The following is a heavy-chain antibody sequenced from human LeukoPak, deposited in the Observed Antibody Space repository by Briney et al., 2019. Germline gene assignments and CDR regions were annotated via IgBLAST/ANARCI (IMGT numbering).Heavy chain of an antibody. D-gene: IGHD3-22*01. J-gene: IGHJ5*02. CDR1: GVSISTYY. Sequence: PSETLSLTCTVSGVSISTYYWSWIRQPPGKGLEWIGYIYYSGNTNYNPSLKSRVTISVDTSKNQFSLKLSSVTAADTAVYYCTRDQNYYDRSGYYHTWFDPWGQGTLVTVSS. CDR2: IYYSGNT. V-gene: IGHV4-59*12. CDR3: TRDQNYYDRSGYYHTWFDP.